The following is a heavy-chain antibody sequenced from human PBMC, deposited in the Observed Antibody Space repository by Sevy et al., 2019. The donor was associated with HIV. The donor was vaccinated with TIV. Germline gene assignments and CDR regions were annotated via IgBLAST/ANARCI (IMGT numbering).Heavy chain of an antibody. Sequence: SETLSLTCTVSGGSISSGNYYWGWIRQPPGKGLEWMGYIYNSGSTYYNPSLKSRVSISVDTSKNQFSLKLNSVTAADTAVYYCARPFHTGNWFDPWGQGTLVTVSS. CDR2: IYNSGST. CDR1: GGSISSGNYY. CDR3: ARPFHTGNWFDP. V-gene: IGHV4-30-4*01. J-gene: IGHJ5*02.